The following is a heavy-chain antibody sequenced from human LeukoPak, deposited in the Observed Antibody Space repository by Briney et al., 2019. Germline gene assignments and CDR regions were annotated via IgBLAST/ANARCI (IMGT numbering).Heavy chain of an antibody. CDR1: GYTFTSYA. CDR2: INTNTENP. V-gene: IGHV7-4-1*02. Sequence: ASVEVSCKASGYTFTSYAMNWVRQVPGQGLEWMGWINTNTENPAYAQGFTGRFVFSLDISVSTAYLQISSLKAEDTAVYYCARMGYCTRATCGGAFDFWGQGTLVTVYS. D-gene: IGHD2-8*01. J-gene: IGHJ4*02. CDR3: ARMGYCTRATCGGAFDF.